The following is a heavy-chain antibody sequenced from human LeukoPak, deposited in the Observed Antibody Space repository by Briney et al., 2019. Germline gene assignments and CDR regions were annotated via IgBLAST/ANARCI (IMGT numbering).Heavy chain of an antibody. V-gene: IGHV3-NL1*01. J-gene: IGHJ4*02. D-gene: IGHD3-22*01. CDR2: ISGSGGST. CDR1: GFTFSSYG. CDR3: AKDHYDTSGYYLDY. Sequence: GGSLRLSCAASGFTFSSYGMHWVRQAPGKGLEWVSAISGSGGSTYYADSVKGRFTISRDNSKNTLYLQMDSLRAEDTAVYHCAKDHYDTSGYYLDYWGQGTLVTVSS.